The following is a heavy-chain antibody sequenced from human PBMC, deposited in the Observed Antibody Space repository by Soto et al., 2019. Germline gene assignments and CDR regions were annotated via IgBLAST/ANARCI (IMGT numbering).Heavy chain of an antibody. V-gene: IGHV3-23*01. CDR1: GFTFRSYA. Sequence: EVQLLESGGGLVQPGGSLRLSCAASGFTFRSYAMSWVRQAPGKGLEWVSGISGSGGSTSYADSVKGRFTISRDNSKNTLSLQMNILRAEDTAVYYCAKEDLERDYFEYWGQGTLVTVSS. J-gene: IGHJ4*02. CDR3: AKEDLERDYFEY. CDR2: ISGSGGST. D-gene: IGHD1-1*01.